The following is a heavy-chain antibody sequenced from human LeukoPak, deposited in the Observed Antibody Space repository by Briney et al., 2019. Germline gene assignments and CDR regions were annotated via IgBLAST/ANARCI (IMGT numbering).Heavy chain of an antibody. CDR3: ARDRGFRSWFDP. CDR2: IYYSGNT. D-gene: IGHD3-10*01. V-gene: IGHV4-38-2*02. J-gene: IGHJ5*02. Sequence: PSETLSLTCTVSGYSISSGYYWGWIRQPPGKGLEWIGGIYYSGNTYYNPSLKSRVTISVATSKNQFSLKLTSVTAADTAVYYCARDRGFRSWFDPWGQGTLVTVSS. CDR1: GYSISSGYY.